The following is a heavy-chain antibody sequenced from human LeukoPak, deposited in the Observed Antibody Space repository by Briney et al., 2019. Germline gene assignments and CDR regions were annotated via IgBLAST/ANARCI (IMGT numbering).Heavy chain of an antibody. CDR3: ARDLRSGYDFVDY. Sequence: ERSLRLSCAASRFTFSNYGMHWVRQAPGQGLEWVAVISYDGSNKFYAASVKGPFTISRDNSKNTLYLQMNSLRTEDTAVYYCARDLRSGYDFVDYWGQGTLVTVSS. D-gene: IGHD5-12*01. V-gene: IGHV3-30*03. CDR1: RFTFSNYG. J-gene: IGHJ4*02. CDR2: ISYDGSNK.